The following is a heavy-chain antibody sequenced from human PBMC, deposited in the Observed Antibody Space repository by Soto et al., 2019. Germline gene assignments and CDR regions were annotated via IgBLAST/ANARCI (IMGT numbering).Heavy chain of an antibody. J-gene: IGHJ3*01. CDR1: GFTFSSYA. D-gene: IGHD3-22*01. CDR2: ISGSGGST. Sequence: GGSLRLSCAASGFTFSSYAMIWVRQAPGKGLEWVSAISGSGGSTYYADSVKGRFTISRDNAKTSLYLQMNSLRVEDTAVYYCVRGDFHDSSGPFSDAFDVWGQGIMVTVSS. V-gene: IGHV3-23*01. CDR3: VRGDFHDSSGPFSDAFDV.